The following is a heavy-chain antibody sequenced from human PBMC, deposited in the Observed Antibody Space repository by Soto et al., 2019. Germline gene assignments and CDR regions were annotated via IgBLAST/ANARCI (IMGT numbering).Heavy chain of an antibody. V-gene: IGHV1-69*02. CDR1: GGTFSSYT. CDR2: IITILGIA. J-gene: IGHJ3*02. CDR3: ARAIGDYAFDI. Sequence: QVQLVQSGAEVKKPGSSVKVSCKASGGTFSSYTISWVRQAPGQGLEWMGRIITILGIANYAQKFQGRVTITADKSTSTAYMELSSLRSEDTAVYYCARAIGDYAFDIWGQGTMVTVSS. D-gene: IGHD4-17*01.